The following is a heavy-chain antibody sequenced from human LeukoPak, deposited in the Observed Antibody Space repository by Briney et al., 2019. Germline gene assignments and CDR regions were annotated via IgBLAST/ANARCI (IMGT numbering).Heavy chain of an antibody. D-gene: IGHD5-24*01. V-gene: IGHV3-74*01. Sequence: PGGSLRLSCAASGFTFTRHWMHWVRQAPGKGLEWVSRIKTDGTNTIYADFVEGRFTISRDNARNTLYLQISSLRAGDTAVYYCGGSEDGYIDYWGQGTLVTVSS. CDR2: IKTDGTNT. J-gene: IGHJ4*02. CDR3: GGSEDGYIDY. CDR1: GFTFTRHW.